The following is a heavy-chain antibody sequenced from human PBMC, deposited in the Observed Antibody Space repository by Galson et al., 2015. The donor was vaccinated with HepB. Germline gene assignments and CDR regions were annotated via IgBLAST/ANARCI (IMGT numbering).Heavy chain of an antibody. D-gene: IGHD3-22*01. CDR1: GFIFSTYT. V-gene: IGHV3-48*04. J-gene: IGHJ4*02. CDR2: ISSSGTTI. Sequence: SLRLSCAASGFIFSTYTMNWVRQAPGKGLEWVSYISSSGTTIYYADSVKGRFTISRDNAKNTLYLQMNSLRAEGTAVYYCVFLRGWVLKPLDYWGQGTLVTVSS. CDR3: VFLRGWVLKPLDY.